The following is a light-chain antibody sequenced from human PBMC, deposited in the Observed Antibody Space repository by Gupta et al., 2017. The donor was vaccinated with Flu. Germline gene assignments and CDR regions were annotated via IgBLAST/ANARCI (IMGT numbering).Light chain of an antibody. CDR1: QSVLYSPDNKNY. J-gene: IGKJ1*01. CDR2: WAS. CDR3: QQYYNVPRT. V-gene: IGKV4-1*01. Sequence: DMVMTQSPDSLAVSLGERATINCKSSQSVLYSPDNKNYLAWYQQKPGHPPKLLIYWASSRESGVPDRFSGSGSGTDFTLTISSLQAEDVAVYYCQQYYNVPRTFGQGTKVEIK.